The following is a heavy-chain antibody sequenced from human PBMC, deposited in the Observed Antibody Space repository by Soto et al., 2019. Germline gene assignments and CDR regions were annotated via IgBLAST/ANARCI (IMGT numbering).Heavy chain of an antibody. J-gene: IGHJ5*02. Sequence: QVPLVQSGAEVKKPGASVRVSCKASGYTFTTYGISWVRQAPGQGLEWMGWISTYNGDTNYAQKLQGRVTMTTDTSTSTAYMELRSLRSDDTAVYYCARPYCSTTSCHNWFDPWGQGTLVTVSS. CDR3: ARPYCSTTSCHNWFDP. CDR2: ISTYNGDT. V-gene: IGHV1-18*01. CDR1: GYTFTTYG. D-gene: IGHD2-2*01.